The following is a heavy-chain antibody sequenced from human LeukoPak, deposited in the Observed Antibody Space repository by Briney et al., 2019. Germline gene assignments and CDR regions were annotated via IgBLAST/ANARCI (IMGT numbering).Heavy chain of an antibody. CDR2: IGSNSHYF. Sequence: GGSLRLSCAASGFTFSLYSMNWVRQAPGKGQEWVASIGSNSHYFYYADSVKGRFTISRENAKNSLYLQMNSLRAGDTAVYYCARVSREAAAGFDYWGQGTLVTVSS. CDR1: GFTFSLYS. J-gene: IGHJ4*02. D-gene: IGHD6-13*01. V-gene: IGHV3-21*01. CDR3: ARVSREAAAGFDY.